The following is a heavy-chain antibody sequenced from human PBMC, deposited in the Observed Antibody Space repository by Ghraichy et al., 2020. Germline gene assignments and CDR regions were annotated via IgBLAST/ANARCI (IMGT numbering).Heavy chain of an antibody. D-gene: IGHD2-21*02. V-gene: IGHV4-59*01. CDR1: GGSINNYF. Sequence: SETLSLTCSVSGGSINNYFWSWIRQSPGKGLEWIGDMYYSGGSSYNPSLKSRVTISVDTSKNQFSLNLISVTAADTAVYYCAGGLQDMYSLLQGEDIGDGFYLDYWGQSILVTVSS. CDR2: MYYSGGS. J-gene: IGHJ4*02. CDR3: AGGLQDMYSLLQGEDIGDGFYLDY.